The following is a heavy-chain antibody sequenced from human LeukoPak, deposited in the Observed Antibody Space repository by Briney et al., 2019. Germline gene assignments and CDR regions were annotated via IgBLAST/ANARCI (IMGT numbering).Heavy chain of an antibody. V-gene: IGHV1-8*03. J-gene: IGHJ4*02. D-gene: IGHD4-11*01. CDR3: ARYRSAAYYFEY. CDR2: MNPGSGKT. Sequence: ASVKASCKASGYTFTGYDINWVRQATGQGLEWVGWMNPGSGKTGYAQKFQGRVTITASTSTSTGYMELSSLTSEDTAVYYCARYRSAAYYFEYWGQGTLVTVSS. CDR1: GYTFTGYD.